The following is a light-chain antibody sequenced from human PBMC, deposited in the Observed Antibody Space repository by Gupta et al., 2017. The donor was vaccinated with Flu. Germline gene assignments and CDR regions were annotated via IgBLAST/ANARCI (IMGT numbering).Light chain of an antibody. J-gene: IGLJ3*02. Sequence: QSVLTQPPSVSGAPGQRVTISCTGSSANIGAGYDVLWYQQLPGTAPKLLIYGNSNRPSGVPDRFSCSKSGTSASLAITGLQAEDEADYYCQSYDSSLSGGVFGGGTKLTVL. V-gene: IGLV1-40*01. CDR2: GNS. CDR1: SANIGAGYD. CDR3: QSYDSSLSGGV.